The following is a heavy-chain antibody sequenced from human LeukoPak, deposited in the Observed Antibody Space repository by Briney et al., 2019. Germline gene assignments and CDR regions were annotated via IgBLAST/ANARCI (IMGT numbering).Heavy chain of an antibody. Sequence: SETLSLTCTVSGGSISSSNWWSWVRQPPGKGLEWIGEIYHSGSTNYNPSLKSRVSISVDKSKNQFPLKLSSVTAADTAVYYCARDQKGNWFDPWGQGTLVTVSS. CDR1: GGSISSSNW. V-gene: IGHV4-4*02. CDR3: ARDQKGNWFDP. J-gene: IGHJ5*02. CDR2: IYHSGST.